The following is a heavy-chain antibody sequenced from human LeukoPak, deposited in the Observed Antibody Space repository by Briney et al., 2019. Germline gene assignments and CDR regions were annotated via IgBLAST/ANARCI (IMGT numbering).Heavy chain of an antibody. CDR1: GYTFTSYG. V-gene: IGHV1-18*01. D-gene: IGHD3-10*01. Sequence: GASVKVSCKASGYTFTSYGISWVRQAPGQGLEWMGWISAYNGNTNYAQKLQGRVTMTTDTSTSTAYMELRSLRSDDTAVYYCARDGGHYYGSGSYYKGPLSGEFFHFDYWGQGTLVTVSS. J-gene: IGHJ4*02. CDR2: ISAYNGNT. CDR3: ARDGGHYYGSGSYYKGPLSGEFFHFDY.